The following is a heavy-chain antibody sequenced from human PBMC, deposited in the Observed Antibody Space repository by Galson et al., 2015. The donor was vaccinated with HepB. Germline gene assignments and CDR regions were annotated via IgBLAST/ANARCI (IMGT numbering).Heavy chain of an antibody. CDR3: AREPGLGIDY. CDR2: ISSSSSYT. CDR1: GFTFSDYY. V-gene: IGHV3-11*05. Sequence: LRLSCAASGFTFSDYYMSWIRQAPGKGLEWVSYISSSSSYTNYADSVKGRFTISRDDAKNSLYLQMNSLRAEDTAEYYCAREPGLGIDYWGQGTLVTVSS. D-gene: IGHD7-27*01. J-gene: IGHJ4*02.